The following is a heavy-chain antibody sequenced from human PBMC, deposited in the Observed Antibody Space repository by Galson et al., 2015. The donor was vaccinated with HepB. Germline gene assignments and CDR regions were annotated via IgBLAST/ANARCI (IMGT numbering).Heavy chain of an antibody. Sequence: SLRLSCAASGFTFSTYRMHWVRQAPGKGLVWVSRIKKDGSSTSYADNVKGRFTISRDNAKNTVYLQMNSLRVEDTAVYYCARDLDIGVAKSSDGMDVWGQGTTVTVSS. J-gene: IGHJ6*02. D-gene: IGHD2-15*01. CDR1: GFTFSTYR. V-gene: IGHV3-74*01. CDR2: IKKDGSST. CDR3: ARDLDIGVAKSSDGMDV.